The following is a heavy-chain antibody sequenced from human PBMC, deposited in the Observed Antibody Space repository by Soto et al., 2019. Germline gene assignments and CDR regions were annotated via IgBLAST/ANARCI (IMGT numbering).Heavy chain of an antibody. J-gene: IGHJ6*02. CDR2: IYYSGST. Sequence: QLQLQESGPGLVKPSETLSLTCTVSVGSISSSSYYWGWIRQPPGKGLEWIGSIYYSGSTYYNPSLKSRVTLCDDTSKNHCSLKRSSVTAADAAVYYCARPSTNTVIWFGELGLLGSTQGPYYYYYGMDVWGQGTTVTVSS. CDR3: ARPSTNTVIWFGELGLLGSTQGPYYYYYGMDV. V-gene: IGHV4-39*02. D-gene: IGHD3-10*01. CDR1: VGSISSSSYY.